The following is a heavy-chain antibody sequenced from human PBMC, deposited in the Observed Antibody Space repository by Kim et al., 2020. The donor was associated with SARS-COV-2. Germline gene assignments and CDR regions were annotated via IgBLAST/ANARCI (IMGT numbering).Heavy chain of an antibody. CDR3: AGSQGDY. J-gene: IGHJ4*02. V-gene: IGHV3-53*01. CDR1: GFSVSTSC. CDR2: LCSAGST. Sequence: GGSLRLSCAASGFSVSTSCMSWVRQAPGKGLECVSVLCSAGSTSYADSVKGRFTISRDDSRNTLYLQMNSLRVEDTAVYYCAGSQGDYWGQGTLVTVSS.